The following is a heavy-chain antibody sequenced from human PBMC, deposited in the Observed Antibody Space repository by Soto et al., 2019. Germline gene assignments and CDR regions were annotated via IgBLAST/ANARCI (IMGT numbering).Heavy chain of an antibody. J-gene: IGHJ6*02. CDR2: IKSKTDGGTT. V-gene: IGHV3-15*01. CDR1: GFTFSNAW. CDR3: TTDRGLQLLWFGEFTSHGMDV. D-gene: IGHD3-10*01. Sequence: PGGSLRLSCAASGFTFSNAWMSWVRQAPGKGLEWVGRIKSKTDGGTTDYAAPVKGRFTISRDDSKNTLYLQMNSLKTEDTAVYYCTTDRGLQLLWFGEFTSHGMDVWGQGTTVTVYS.